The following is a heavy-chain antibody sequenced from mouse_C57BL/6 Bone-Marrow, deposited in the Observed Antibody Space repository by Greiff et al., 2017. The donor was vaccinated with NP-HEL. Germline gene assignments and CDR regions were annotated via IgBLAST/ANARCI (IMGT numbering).Heavy chain of an antibody. CDR3: ARSRRGYFDV. J-gene: IGHJ1*03. Sequence: QVLLQQPGGEFVMPGGSVKLSCTASGFPFTHYWLHWVKQRPGQGLEWIGEIDPSDSYTNYNQKFKGKSTLTVDKSSSTAYMQLSSLTSEDSAVYYCARSRRGYFDVWGTGTTVTVSS. CDR2: IDPSDSYT. CDR1: GFPFTHYW. V-gene: IGHV1-69*01.